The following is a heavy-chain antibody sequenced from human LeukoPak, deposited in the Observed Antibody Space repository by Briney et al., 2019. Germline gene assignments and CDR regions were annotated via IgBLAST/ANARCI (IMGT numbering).Heavy chain of an antibody. J-gene: IGHJ4*02. CDR2: ISGSGGST. CDR3: AKCYYDSSGYYY. Sequence: GSLRLSCAASGFTFSSYAMSWVRQAPGKGLEWVSAISGSGGSTYYADSVKGRFTISRDNSKNTLYLQMNSLRAEDTAVYYCAKCYYDSSGYYYWGQGTLVTVSS. V-gene: IGHV3-23*01. D-gene: IGHD3-22*01. CDR1: GFTFSSYA.